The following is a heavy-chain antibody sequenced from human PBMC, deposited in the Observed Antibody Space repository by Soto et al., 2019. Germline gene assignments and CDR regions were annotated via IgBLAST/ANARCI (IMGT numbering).Heavy chain of an antibody. CDR2: MNPNTGNI. D-gene: IGHD2-21*01. V-gene: IGHV1-3*01. CDR1: GYTFVDYA. Sequence: QVQLVQSGAEVKRPGASVKISCRASGYTFVDYALHWVRQAPGQGLEWVGWMNPNTGNIKYSHNFEDRVSITRDRATSTAYIELRGLRSEDTAVYFCTREAIVADNWFDPWGQGTLVTVSS. CDR3: TREAIVADNWFDP. J-gene: IGHJ5*02.